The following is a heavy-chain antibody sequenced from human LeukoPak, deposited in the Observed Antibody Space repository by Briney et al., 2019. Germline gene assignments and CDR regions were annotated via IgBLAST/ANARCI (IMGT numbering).Heavy chain of an antibody. CDR3: ARAACGGDCYDFDY. V-gene: IGHV1-2*04. D-gene: IGHD2-21*02. Sequence: GASVKVSCKASGYTFTGYYMHWVRQAPGQGLEWMGWINPNSGGTNYAQKFRGWVTMTRDTSISTAYMELSRLRSDDTAVYYCARAACGGDCYDFDYWGQGTLVTVSS. CDR2: INPNSGGT. J-gene: IGHJ4*02. CDR1: GYTFTGYY.